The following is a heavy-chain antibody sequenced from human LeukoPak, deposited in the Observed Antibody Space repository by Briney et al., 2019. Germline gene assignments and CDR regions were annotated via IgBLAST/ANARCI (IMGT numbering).Heavy chain of an antibody. CDR3: ARGPNSSSWYFDY. CDR1: GGSISSGSYY. Sequence: SDTLSLTCTVSGGSISSGSYYWSWIRQPAGKGLEWIGRIYTSGSTNYNPSLKSRVTISVDTSKNQFSLKLSSVTAADTAVYYCARGPNSSSWYFDYWGQGTLVTVSS. CDR2: IYTSGST. J-gene: IGHJ4*02. D-gene: IGHD6-13*01. V-gene: IGHV4-61*02.